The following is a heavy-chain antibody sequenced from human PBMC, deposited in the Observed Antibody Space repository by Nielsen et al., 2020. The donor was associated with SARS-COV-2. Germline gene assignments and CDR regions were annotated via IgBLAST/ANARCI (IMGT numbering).Heavy chain of an antibody. CDR2: ISYDGSNK. CDR3: AKDNAGYSSSGANWFDP. D-gene: IGHD6-13*01. Sequence: GESLKISCAASGFTFSSYGMHWVRQAPGKGLEWVAVISYDGSNKYYADSVKGRFTISRDNSKNTLYLQMNSLRAEDTAVYYCAKDNAGYSSSGANWFDPWGQGTLVTVSS. V-gene: IGHV3-33*05. CDR1: GFTFSSYG. J-gene: IGHJ5*02.